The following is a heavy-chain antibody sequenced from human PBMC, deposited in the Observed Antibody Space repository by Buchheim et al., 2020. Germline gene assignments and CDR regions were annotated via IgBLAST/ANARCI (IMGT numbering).Heavy chain of an antibody. CDR3: AGAAIGYYYYYGMDV. D-gene: IGHD2-2*02. CDR2: INPNSGGK. Sequence: QVQLVQSGAEVKKPGASVKVSCKASGYTFTGYYMHWVRQAPGQGLEWMGWINPNSGGKNYAQKFQGRVTMTRDTSISTAYMELSRLRSHDTAVYYCAGAAIGYYYYYGMDVWGQGTT. V-gene: IGHV1-2*02. J-gene: IGHJ6*02. CDR1: GYTFTGYY.